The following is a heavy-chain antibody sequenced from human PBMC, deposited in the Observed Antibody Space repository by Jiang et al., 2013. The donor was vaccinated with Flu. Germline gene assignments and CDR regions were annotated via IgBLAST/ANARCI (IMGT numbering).Heavy chain of an antibody. V-gene: IGHV4-39*01. D-gene: IGHD3-22*01. CDR3: AGYHITMIVVVTEEGLNY. Sequence: LLKPSETLSLTCTVSGGSISSSSYYWGWIRQPPGKGLEWIGSIYYSGSTYYNPSLKSRVTISVDTSKNQFSLKLSSVTAADTAVYYCAGYHITMIVVVTEEGLNYWGQGTLVTVSS. CDR1: GGSISSSSYY. CDR2: IYYSGST. J-gene: IGHJ4*02.